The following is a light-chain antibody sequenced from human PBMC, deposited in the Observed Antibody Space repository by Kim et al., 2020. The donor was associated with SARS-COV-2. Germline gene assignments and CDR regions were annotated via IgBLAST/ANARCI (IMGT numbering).Light chain of an antibody. Sequence: SYELTQPASVSVAPGQTARITCGGDNIGDYRVHWYQQKPGQAPLLVIYYDTDRPSGIPERFSGSNSGTTVTLTISSVEAGDEADYYCQVWHTGGDHVVFGGGTQLNVL. V-gene: IGLV3-21*01. CDR3: QVWHTGGDHVV. CDR2: YDT. CDR1: NIGDYR. J-gene: IGLJ2*01.